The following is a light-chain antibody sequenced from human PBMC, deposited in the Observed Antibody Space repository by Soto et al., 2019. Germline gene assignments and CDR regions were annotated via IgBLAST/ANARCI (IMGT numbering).Light chain of an antibody. CDR1: SSNIGNNF. Sequence: QSVLTQTPSASGTPGQRVTISCSGSSSNIGNNFVYWYQQVPGTAPKLLIYRNNQRPSGVPDRFSGSKSDTSASLAISGLRSEHEAAYYCATWDDSLNSPVFGGGTKLTVL. V-gene: IGLV1-47*01. CDR2: RNN. J-gene: IGLJ3*02. CDR3: ATWDDSLNSPV.